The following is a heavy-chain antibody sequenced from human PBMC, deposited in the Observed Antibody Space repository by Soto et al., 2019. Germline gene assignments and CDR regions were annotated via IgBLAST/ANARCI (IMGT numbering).Heavy chain of an antibody. CDR1: GFTFSNYG. Sequence: QVQLVESGGGVVQPGTSLRLSCVATGFTFSNYGIHCVRQAPGRGLEWGAVIWHDGSQKYLTDSVRGRFTISRDNSKNTVYLHMNSLRVEDTAVFYFEGRDDTFHVWCQGTRVTVSS. CDR2: IWHDGSQK. J-gene: IGHJ3*01. V-gene: IGHV3-33*01. CDR3: EGRDDTFHV.